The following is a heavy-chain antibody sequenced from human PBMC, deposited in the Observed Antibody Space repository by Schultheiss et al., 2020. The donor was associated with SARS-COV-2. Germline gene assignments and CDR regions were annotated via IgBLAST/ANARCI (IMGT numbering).Heavy chain of an antibody. CDR3: ALGYCSGGSCYSFDP. CDR2: ISAYKGNT. Sequence: ASVKVSCKASGYTFTSFGISWVRQAPGQGLEWMGWISAYKGNTNYAQKLQGRVTMTTDTSTSTAYMELRSLRSDDTAVYYCALGYCSGGSCYSFDPWGQGTLVTVSS. J-gene: IGHJ5*02. V-gene: IGHV1-18*01. CDR1: GYTFTSFG. D-gene: IGHD2-15*01.